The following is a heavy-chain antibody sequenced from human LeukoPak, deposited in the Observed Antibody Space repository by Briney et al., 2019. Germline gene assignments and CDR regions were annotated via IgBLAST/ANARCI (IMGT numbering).Heavy chain of an antibody. J-gene: IGHJ4*02. CDR2: IQPDGSEK. D-gene: IGHD6-6*01. CDR3: ARESFAARWD. Sequence: PGGSLRLSCVASGFTFSSYWMTWVRQAPGKGLEWVATIQPDGSEKYYVDSVKGRFTISRDNANNLLYLQMNSLRAEDTAVYYCARESFAARWDWGQGTLVTVSS. V-gene: IGHV3-7*01. CDR1: GFTFSSYW.